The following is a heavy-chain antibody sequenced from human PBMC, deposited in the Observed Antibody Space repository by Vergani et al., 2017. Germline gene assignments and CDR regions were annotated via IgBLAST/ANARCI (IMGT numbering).Heavy chain of an antibody. CDR2: FHHTGMT. CDR1: NYSISRGYF. Sequence: QVQLQESGPGLVKPSETLSLTCTVSNYSISRGYFWGWIRRPPGKGLEWIASFHHTGMTYNNPSLKSRVTISVDTSKNLIALKLNSVTAADTALYYCARHCGSGNFYHPFDSWGQGTLVTVSS. CDR3: ARHCGSGNFYHPFDS. J-gene: IGHJ4*02. D-gene: IGHD3-10*01. V-gene: IGHV4-38-2*02.